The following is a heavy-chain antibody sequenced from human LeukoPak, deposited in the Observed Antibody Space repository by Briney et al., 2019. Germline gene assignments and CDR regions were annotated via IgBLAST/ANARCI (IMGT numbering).Heavy chain of an antibody. CDR2: IYYSGST. V-gene: IGHV4-39*01. Sequence: SEALSLTCTVSGGSISSGDYYWSWIRQPPGKGLEWIGSIYYSGSTYYNPSLKSRVTISVDTSKNQFSLKLSSVTAADTAVYYCASMTPLRGFDPWGQGTLVTVSS. CDR1: GGSISSGDYY. CDR3: ASMTPLRGFDP. J-gene: IGHJ5*02.